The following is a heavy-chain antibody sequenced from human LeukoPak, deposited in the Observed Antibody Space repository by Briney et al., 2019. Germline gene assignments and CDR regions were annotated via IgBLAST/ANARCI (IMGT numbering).Heavy chain of an antibody. CDR3: ARTYSYASGSYPH. D-gene: IGHD3-10*01. Sequence: ASVKVSCKTSGYTFTSYLLHWVRLAPGQRLEWMGWINADNGNTKYSQRFQGRVTISRDTSATTAYIELSSLTSEDTAVYNCARTYSYASGSYPHWGQGTLVTVSS. V-gene: IGHV1-3*01. CDR2: INADNGNT. J-gene: IGHJ4*02. CDR1: GYTFTSYL.